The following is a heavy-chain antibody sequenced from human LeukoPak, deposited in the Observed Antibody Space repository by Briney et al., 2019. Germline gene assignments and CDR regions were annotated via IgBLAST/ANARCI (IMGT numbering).Heavy chain of an antibody. CDR1: GGSISSYY. D-gene: IGHD6-19*01. Sequence: SETLSLTCTVSGGSISSYYWSWIRQPPGKGLEWIGYIYYSGSTNYNPSLKSRVTISVDTSKNQFSLTLSSVTAADTAVYYCARADREDSGWYKSYYGMDVWGQGTTVTVSS. CDR3: ARADREDSGWYKSYYGMDV. J-gene: IGHJ6*02. V-gene: IGHV4-59*01. CDR2: IYYSGST.